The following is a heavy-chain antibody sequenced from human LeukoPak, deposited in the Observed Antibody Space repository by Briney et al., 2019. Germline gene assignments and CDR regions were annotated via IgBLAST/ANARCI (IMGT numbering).Heavy chain of an antibody. Sequence: GASVKVSCKTSGYTFTNFGIGWVRQAPGQGLEWMGWINPNSGGTNYAQKFQGRVTMTRDTSISTAYMELSRLRSDDTAVYYCAREWGGYGSGSYYNEVGAFDIWGQGTMVTVSS. CDR2: INPNSGGT. J-gene: IGHJ3*02. CDR1: GYTFTNFG. D-gene: IGHD3-10*01. V-gene: IGHV1-2*02. CDR3: AREWGGYGSGSYYNEVGAFDI.